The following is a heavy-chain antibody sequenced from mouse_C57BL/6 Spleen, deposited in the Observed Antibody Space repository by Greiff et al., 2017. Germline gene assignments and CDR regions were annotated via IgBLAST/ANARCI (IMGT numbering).Heavy chain of an antibody. Sequence: VKLQESGAELARPGASVKMSCKASGYTFTSYTMHWVKQRPGQGLEWIGYINPSSGYTKYNQKFKDKATLTADKSSSTAYMQLSSLTSEDSAVYYCARNYGSSYGFDYWGQGTTLTVSS. CDR1: GYTFTSYT. V-gene: IGHV1-4*01. CDR3: ARNYGSSYGFDY. CDR2: INPSSGYT. D-gene: IGHD1-1*01. J-gene: IGHJ2*01.